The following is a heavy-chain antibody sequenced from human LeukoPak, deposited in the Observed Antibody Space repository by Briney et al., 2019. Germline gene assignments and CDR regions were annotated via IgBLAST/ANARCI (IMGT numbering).Heavy chain of an antibody. CDR3: ARGIDY. V-gene: IGHV1-2*02. J-gene: IGHJ4*02. CDR1: GYTFTGYY. CDR2: INPKSGDT. Sequence: AASVKVSCKASGYTFTGYYMHWARQAPGQGLEWMGWINPKSGDTNYAQKFQGRVTMTRDTSINTAYMEMSSLRSDDTAVYYCARGIDYWGQGTLVTVSS.